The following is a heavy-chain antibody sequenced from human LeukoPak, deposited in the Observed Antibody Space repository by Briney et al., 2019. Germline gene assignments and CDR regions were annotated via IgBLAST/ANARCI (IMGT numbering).Heavy chain of an antibody. Sequence: SVKVSCKASGYTFSSYGISWVRQAPGQGLEWMGGIIPIFGTANYAQKFQGRVTITADESTSTAYMELSSLRSEDTAVYYCALKASSSWFHDWFDPWGQGTLVTVSS. CDR1: GYTFSSYG. CDR3: ALKASSSWFHDWFDP. CDR2: IIPIFGTA. J-gene: IGHJ5*02. V-gene: IGHV1-69*13. D-gene: IGHD6-13*01.